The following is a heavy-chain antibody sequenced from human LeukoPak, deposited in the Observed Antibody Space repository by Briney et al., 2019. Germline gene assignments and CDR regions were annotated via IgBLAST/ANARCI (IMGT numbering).Heavy chain of an antibody. V-gene: IGHV3-66*01. CDR3: ARDTAELFDY. CDR2: IYSGGST. J-gene: IGHJ4*02. D-gene: IGHD1-26*01. Sequence: GGSLRLSCAASGFTVSSNYMSWVRQAPGKGLEWVSVIYSGGSTYYADSVKGRFTISRDNSKNTLYPQMNSLRAEDTAVYYCARDTAELFDYWGQGTLVTVSS. CDR1: GFTVSSNY.